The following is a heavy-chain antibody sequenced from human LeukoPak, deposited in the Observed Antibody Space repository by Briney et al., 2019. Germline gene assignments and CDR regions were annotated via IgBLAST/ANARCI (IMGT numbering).Heavy chain of an antibody. CDR2: INPNSGGT. CDR1: GYTFTGYY. D-gene: IGHD2-15*01. Sequence: GASVKVSCKASGYTFTGYYMHWVRQAPGQGLEWMGWINPNSGGTNYAQKFQGRVTMTRDTSISTAYMELSRLRSDDTAVYYCARDYVVVVAATQWNWFDPWGQGTLVTVSS. CDR3: ARDYVVVVAATQWNWFDP. V-gene: IGHV1-2*02. J-gene: IGHJ5*02.